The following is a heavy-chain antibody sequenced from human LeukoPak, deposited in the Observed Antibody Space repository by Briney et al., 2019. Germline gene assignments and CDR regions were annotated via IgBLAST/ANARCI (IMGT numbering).Heavy chain of an antibody. V-gene: IGHV1-69*04. CDR2: IIPILGIA. D-gene: IGHD5-18*01. CDR1: GYTFTSYY. Sequence: GASVKVSCKASGYTFTSYYIHWVRQAPGQGLEWMGRIIPILGIANYAQKFQGRVTITADKSTSTAYMELSSLRSEDTAVYYCARDVDTAMVNWFDPWGQGTLVTVSS. J-gene: IGHJ5*02. CDR3: ARDVDTAMVNWFDP.